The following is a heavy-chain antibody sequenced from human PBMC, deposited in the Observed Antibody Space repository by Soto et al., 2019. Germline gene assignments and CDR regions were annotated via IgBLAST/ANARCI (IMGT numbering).Heavy chain of an antibody. CDR2: IYPGDSDT. CDR1: GYSFNSYW. CDR3: ARPADSSGYYDY. V-gene: IGHV5-51*01. D-gene: IGHD3-22*01. Sequence: GESLKISCKGSGYSFNSYWLGWVRQMPGKGLEWMGIIYPGDSDTRYSPSFQGQVTISADKSISTAYLQWSSLKASDTAMYYCARPADSSGYYDYWGQGTLVTSPQ. J-gene: IGHJ4*02.